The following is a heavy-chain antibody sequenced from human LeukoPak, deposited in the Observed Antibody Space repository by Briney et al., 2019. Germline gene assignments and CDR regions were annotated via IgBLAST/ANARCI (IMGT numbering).Heavy chain of an antibody. D-gene: IGHD3-10*01. CDR2: ISGGGDTT. CDR3: ARDPYGSGSYYRGYYYYGMDV. CDR1: GFTLSSYS. V-gene: IGHV3-23*01. J-gene: IGHJ6*02. Sequence: GGSLRLSCAASGFTLSSYSMNWVRQAPGKGLEWVSTISGGGDTTYYVDSVKGRFTITRDNSKNTLYLQMNSLRAEDTAVYYCARDPYGSGSYYRGYYYYGMDVWGQGTTVTVSS.